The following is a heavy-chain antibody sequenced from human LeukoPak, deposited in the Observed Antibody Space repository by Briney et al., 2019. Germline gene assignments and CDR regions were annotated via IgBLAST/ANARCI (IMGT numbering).Heavy chain of an antibody. V-gene: IGHV4-34*01. CDR1: GGSFSGYY. J-gene: IGHJ3*02. CDR3: ARLRYFDWFGHDAFDI. D-gene: IGHD3-9*01. Sequence: SETLSLTCAVYGGSFSGYYWSWIRQPPGKGLEWIGEINHSGSTNYNPSLKSRVTISVDTSKNQFSLKLSSVTAADTAVHYCARLRYFDWFGHDAFDIWGQGTMVTVSS. CDR2: INHSGST.